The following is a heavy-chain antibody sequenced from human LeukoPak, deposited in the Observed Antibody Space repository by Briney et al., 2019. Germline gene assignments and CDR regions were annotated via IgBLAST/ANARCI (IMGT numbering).Heavy chain of an antibody. Sequence: SETLSLTCTVSGVSISSSNSYWGWIRQPPGKGLEWIGSIYYSGNTYYNASLKSQVSISVDTSKNRFSLKLTSVTAADTAVYYCARQTGSGLFILPGGQGTLVTVSS. V-gene: IGHV4-39*01. J-gene: IGHJ4*02. D-gene: IGHD3/OR15-3a*01. CDR2: IYYSGNT. CDR3: ARQTGSGLFILP. CDR1: GVSISSSNSY.